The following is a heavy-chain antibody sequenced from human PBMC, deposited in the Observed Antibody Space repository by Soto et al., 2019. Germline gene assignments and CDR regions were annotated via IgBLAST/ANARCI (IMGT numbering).Heavy chain of an antibody. CDR2: IYYSGST. CDR1: GGSISSYY. D-gene: IGHD1-1*01. CDR3: ARRYGGNLDY. Sequence: QVQLQESGPGLVKPSETLSLTCTVSGGSISSYYWSWIRQPPGKGLEWIGYIYYSGSTNYNPSLKSRVTISVDTSKNQFSLKLSCATAADTAVYYCARRYGGNLDYWGQGTLVTVSS. J-gene: IGHJ4*02. V-gene: IGHV4-59*08.